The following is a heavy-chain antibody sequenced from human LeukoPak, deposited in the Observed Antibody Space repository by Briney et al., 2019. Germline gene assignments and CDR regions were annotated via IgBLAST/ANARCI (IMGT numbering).Heavy chain of an antibody. CDR2: IYSGGST. Sequence: GGSLRLSCAASKFTFSSYAMSWVRQPPGKGLEWVSVIYSGGSTYYADSVKGRFTISRDNSKNTLYLQMNSLRAEDSAKYYCAKSLLTTATGTGRAFDIWGQGTMVTVSA. CDR3: AKSLLTTATGTGRAFDI. CDR1: KFTFSSYA. V-gene: IGHV3-23*03. J-gene: IGHJ3*02. D-gene: IGHD1-1*01.